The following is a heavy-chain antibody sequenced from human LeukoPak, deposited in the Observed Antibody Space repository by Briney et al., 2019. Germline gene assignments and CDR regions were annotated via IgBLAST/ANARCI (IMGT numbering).Heavy chain of an antibody. J-gene: IGHJ6*02. V-gene: IGHV1-8*01. D-gene: IGHD2-15*01. CDR2: MNPNSGNT. CDR3: ARDEVVAAPNYFGMVV. Sequence: ASVKVSCKASGYTFTSYDVNWVRQATGQGLEWMGWMNPNSGNTGLAQKFQGGVTLTRDTSLSTAYMELSNLRSDDTAVYYCARDEVVAAPNYFGMVVWSQGTTVSVSS. CDR1: GYTFTSYD.